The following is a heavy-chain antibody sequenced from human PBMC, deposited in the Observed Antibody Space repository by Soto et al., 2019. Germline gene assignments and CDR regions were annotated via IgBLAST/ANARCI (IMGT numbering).Heavy chain of an antibody. Sequence: QVQLQESGPGLVNRSGTLSLTCAVSGGSLSSSNWWSWVRQPPGKALEWLGEIFYSGSTKHNPSLDRRVTISAAQSKKHFSLRVSYVFAADTAVYYCVRHGGDPYYHAFCGQGILVTVSS. D-gene: IGHD1-26*01. CDR2: IFYSGST. V-gene: IGHV4-4*02. CDR3: VRHGGDPYYHAF. CDR1: GGSLSSSNW. J-gene: IGHJ4*01.